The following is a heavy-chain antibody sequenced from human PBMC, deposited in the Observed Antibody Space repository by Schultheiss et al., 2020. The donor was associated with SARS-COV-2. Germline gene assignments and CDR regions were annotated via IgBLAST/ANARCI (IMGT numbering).Heavy chain of an antibody. J-gene: IGHJ2*01. CDR1: GGSVGSGQNY. CDR2: VYFSGST. Sequence: SETLSLTCTVSGGSVGSGQNYWSWIRQVPGKGLEWIGYVYFSGSTSYNPSLKSRVLISEDTSKNHFSLRLTSVTAADTAVYYCTRLSPGFCSGGTCYAWYFDLWGRGTLVTVSS. D-gene: IGHD2-15*01. CDR3: TRLSPGFCSGGTCYAWYFDL. V-gene: IGHV4-30-4*01.